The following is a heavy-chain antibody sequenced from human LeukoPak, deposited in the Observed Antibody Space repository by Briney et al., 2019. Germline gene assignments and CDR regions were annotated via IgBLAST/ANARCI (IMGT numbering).Heavy chain of an antibody. D-gene: IGHD6-13*01. V-gene: IGHV3-21*01. CDR3: ARGIAAAGWYYFDY. J-gene: IGHJ4*02. Sequence: GGSLRLSCAASGFTFSSYSMNWVRQAPGKGLEWVSSISSSSSYIYYADSVKGRLTISRDNAKNSLYLQMNSLRAEDTAVYYCARGIAAAGWYYFDYWGQGTLVTVSS. CDR2: ISSSSSYI. CDR1: GFTFSSYS.